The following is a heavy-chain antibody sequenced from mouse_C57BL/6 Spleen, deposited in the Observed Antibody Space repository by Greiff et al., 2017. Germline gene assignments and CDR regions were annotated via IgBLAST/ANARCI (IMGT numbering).Heavy chain of an antibody. CDR1: GYTFTSYG. V-gene: IGHV1-81*01. CDR3: ARERDGNPYYYAMDY. CDR2: IYPRSGNT. J-gene: IGHJ4*01. D-gene: IGHD2-1*01. Sequence: VKVVESGAELARPGASVKLSCKASGYTFTSYGISWVKQRTGQGLEWIGEIYPRSGNTYYNEKFKGKATLTADKSSSTAYMELRSLTSEDSAVYFCARERDGNPYYYAMDYWGQGTSGTVSS.